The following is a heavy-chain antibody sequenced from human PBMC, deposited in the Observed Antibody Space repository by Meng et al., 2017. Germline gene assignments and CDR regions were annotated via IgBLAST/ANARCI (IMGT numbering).Heavy chain of an antibody. CDR1: VGSTRISNW. V-gene: IGHV4-4*02. J-gene: IGHJ4*02. Sequence: QVRLRDAGPGMVQTSGTLVLACGVPVGSTRISNWWGWVRQTTGKGLEWIGEIYHSGSTNYNTSLKSRVTISVDKSKNLFSLKLSSVIAADTAVYYCARDGRSWDWGQGTLVTVSS. CDR3: ARDGRSWD. D-gene: IGHD7-27*01. CDR2: IYHSGST.